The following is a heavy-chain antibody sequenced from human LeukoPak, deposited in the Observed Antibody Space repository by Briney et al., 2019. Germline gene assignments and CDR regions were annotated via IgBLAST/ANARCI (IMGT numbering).Heavy chain of an antibody. D-gene: IGHD6-13*01. CDR1: VGSFSGYY. J-gene: IGHJ3*02. Sequence: PSETLSLTCAVSVGSFSGYYWSWIRQPPRKGLEWIGEINHSVSTNYNPSLKSRVTISVHTSKNQFSLKLSSVTAADTAVYYCASIAAAVYAFDIWGQGTMVTVSS. V-gene: IGHV4-34*01. CDR3: ASIAAAVYAFDI. CDR2: INHSVST.